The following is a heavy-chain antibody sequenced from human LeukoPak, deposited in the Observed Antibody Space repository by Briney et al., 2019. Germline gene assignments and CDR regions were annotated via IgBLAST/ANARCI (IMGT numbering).Heavy chain of an antibody. D-gene: IGHD3-10*01. Sequence: PSGGSLRLSCAASGFTSSNYAMTWVRQAPGKGLEWVSSISASGDSTYYADSVRGRFVISRDNSENKLYLQMNSLTAEDTAVYYCATDYYGSGSYHSPFDYWGQGALVTVPS. CDR3: ATDYYGSGSYHSPFDY. V-gene: IGHV3-23*01. J-gene: IGHJ4*02. CDR1: GFTSSNYA. CDR2: ISASGDST.